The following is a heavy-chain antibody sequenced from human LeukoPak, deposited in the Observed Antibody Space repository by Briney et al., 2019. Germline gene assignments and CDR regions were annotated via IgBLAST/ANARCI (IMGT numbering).Heavy chain of an antibody. D-gene: IGHD2-2*01. Sequence: GGSLRLSCAASGFTFDDYAMHWVRQAPGKGLEWVSLISWDGGSTYYADSVKGRFTISRDNSKNSPYLQMNSLRAEDTALYYCAKDAYCSSTSCYYMDVWGKGTTVTVSS. J-gene: IGHJ6*03. CDR3: AKDAYCSSTSCYYMDV. V-gene: IGHV3-43D*04. CDR2: ISWDGGST. CDR1: GFTFDDYA.